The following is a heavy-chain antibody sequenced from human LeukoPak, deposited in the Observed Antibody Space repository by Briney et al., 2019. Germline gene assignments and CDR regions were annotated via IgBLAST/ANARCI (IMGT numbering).Heavy chain of an antibody. J-gene: IGHJ4*02. Sequence: ASVQVSCKASGGTFSSYAISWVRQAPGQGLEWMGGIIPIFGTANYAQKFQGRVTITADESTSTAYMELSSLRSEDTAKYYCARGWLADSTVVTPYNYWGQGTVVTVSS. D-gene: IGHD4-23*01. V-gene: IGHV1-69*13. CDR3: ARGWLADSTVVTPYNY. CDR2: IIPIFGTA. CDR1: GGTFSSYA.